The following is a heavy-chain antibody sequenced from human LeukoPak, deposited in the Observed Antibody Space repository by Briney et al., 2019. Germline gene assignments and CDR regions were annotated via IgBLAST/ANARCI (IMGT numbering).Heavy chain of an antibody. Sequence: PGGSLRLSCAASGFTFSSYEMNWVRQAPGKGLEWVSYISSSGSTIYYADSVKGRFTISRDNAKNSLYLQMNSLRAEDTAVYYCALYSGSYGGAFDIWGQGTMVTVSS. V-gene: IGHV3-48*03. CDR1: GFTFSSYE. D-gene: IGHD1-26*01. CDR2: ISSSGSTI. J-gene: IGHJ3*02. CDR3: ALYSGSYGGAFDI.